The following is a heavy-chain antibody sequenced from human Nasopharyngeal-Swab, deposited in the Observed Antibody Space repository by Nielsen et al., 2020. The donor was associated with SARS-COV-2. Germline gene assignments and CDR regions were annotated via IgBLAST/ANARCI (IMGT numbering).Heavy chain of an antibody. J-gene: IGHJ4*02. V-gene: IGHV3-21*01. CDR1: GFTFSSYS. CDR3: ARGSYYDSNYSFGGY. D-gene: IGHD3-22*01. Sequence: GESLKISCAASGFTFSSYSMNWVRQAPGKGLEWVSSITRRSTETYYAASVKGRFTISRDNAKNSLFLQMNSLRAEDTAVYYCARGSYYDSNYSFGGYWGQGILVTVSS. CDR2: ITRRSTET.